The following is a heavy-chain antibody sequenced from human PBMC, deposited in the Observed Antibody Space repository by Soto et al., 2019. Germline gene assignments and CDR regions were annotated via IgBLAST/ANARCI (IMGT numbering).Heavy chain of an antibody. CDR2: ISYDGSNK. J-gene: IGHJ6*02. CDR3: AKDLGWYCSSTSCIDTIYYYYYGMDV. V-gene: IGHV3-30*18. D-gene: IGHD2-2*01. CDR1: GFTFSSYG. Sequence: AGSLRLSCAASGFTFSSYGMHWVRQAPGKGLEWVAVISYDGSNKYYADSVKGRFTISRDNSKNTLYLQMNSLRAEDTAVYYCAKDLGWYCSSTSCIDTIYYYYYGMDVWGQGTKVTVYS.